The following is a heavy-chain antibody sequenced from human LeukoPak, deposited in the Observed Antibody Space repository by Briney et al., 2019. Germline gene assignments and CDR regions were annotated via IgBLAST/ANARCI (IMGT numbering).Heavy chain of an antibody. J-gene: IGHJ4*02. D-gene: IGHD3-22*01. CDR2: INPSGGST. Sequence: ASVKVSCKASGYSFTSYYMHWVRQAPGQGLEWMGIINPSGGSTSYAQKFQGRVTMTRDMSTSTVYMELSSLRSEDTAVYYCARTYYYDSSGYGLWGTLPAFDYWGQGTLVTVSS. CDR1: GYSFTSYY. CDR3: ARTYYYDSSGYGLWGTLPAFDY. V-gene: IGHV1-46*01.